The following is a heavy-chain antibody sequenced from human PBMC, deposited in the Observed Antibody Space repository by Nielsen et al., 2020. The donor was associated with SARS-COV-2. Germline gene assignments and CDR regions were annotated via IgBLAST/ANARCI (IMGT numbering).Heavy chain of an antibody. CDR3: ASVYYGDYVWPYYFDS. CDR1: GGTISRDE. J-gene: IGHJ4*02. D-gene: IGHD4-17*01. CDR2: IYYSGST. V-gene: IGHV4-59*01. Sequence: GSLSLSCAVSGGTISRDELRWIREPPGKGLEWLGYIYYSGSTNYNPSLKSRVTISVDTSKNQFSLKLSSVTAADTAVYYCASVYYGDYVWPYYFDSWGQGTLVTVSS.